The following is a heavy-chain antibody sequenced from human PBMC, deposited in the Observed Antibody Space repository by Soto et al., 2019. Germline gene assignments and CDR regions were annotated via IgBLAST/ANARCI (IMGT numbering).Heavy chain of an antibody. J-gene: IGHJ5*02. V-gene: IGHV1-24*01. Sequence: GASVKVSCKVSGYTLTELSMHWVRQAPGKGLEWMGGFDPEDGETIYAQKFQGRVTMTEDTSTDTAYMELSSLRSEDTAVYYCATEEVDSTRHRGDNWFDPWGQGTLVTVSS. CDR2: FDPEDGET. CDR3: ATEEVDSTRHRGDNWFDP. CDR1: GYTLTELS. D-gene: IGHD2-2*01.